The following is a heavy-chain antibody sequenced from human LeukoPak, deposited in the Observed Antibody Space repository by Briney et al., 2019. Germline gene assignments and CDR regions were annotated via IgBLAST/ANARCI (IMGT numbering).Heavy chain of an antibody. D-gene: IGHD6-13*01. CDR1: GFTFDDYA. CDR3: AKGSIAAAGLNWFDP. Sequence: GGSLRLSCAASGFTFDDYAMHWVRQAPGKGLEWASGISWNSGSIGYADSVKGRFTISRDNAKNSLYLQMNSLRAEDMALYYCAKGSIAAAGLNWFDPWGQGTLVTVSS. V-gene: IGHV3-9*03. CDR2: ISWNSGSI. J-gene: IGHJ5*02.